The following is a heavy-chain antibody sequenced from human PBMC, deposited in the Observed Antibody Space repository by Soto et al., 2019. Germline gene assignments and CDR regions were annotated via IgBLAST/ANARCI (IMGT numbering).Heavy chain of an antibody. V-gene: IGHV3-23*01. J-gene: IGHJ4*02. D-gene: IGHD1-7*01. Sequence: GGSLRLSCAASGFTFSSYAMNWVRQAPGKGLEWVSVTSGSGDSTYYAGSVKGRFTISRDNSKNTLYLQMNSLRVEDTAVYYCEIDAGTTRPYYFDYWGQGTQVTVSS. CDR1: GFTFSSYA. CDR2: TSGSGDST. CDR3: EIDAGTTRPYYFDY.